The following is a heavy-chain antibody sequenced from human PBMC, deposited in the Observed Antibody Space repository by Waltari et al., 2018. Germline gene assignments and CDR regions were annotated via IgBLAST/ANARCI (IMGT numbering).Heavy chain of an antibody. Sequence: QVQLQESGRGLEKQSETLSLSCAVSGYSISSGYYWGWLRQPPGKWLEWIGSIYHSGITYYNPSLKSRVTISVDTSKNQFSLKLSSVTAADTALYYCARLLGGWFDYWGQGTLVTVSS. J-gene: IGHJ5*01. V-gene: IGHV4-38-2*01. CDR2: IYHSGIT. CDR1: GYSISSGYY. D-gene: IGHD2-15*01. CDR3: ARLLGGWFDY.